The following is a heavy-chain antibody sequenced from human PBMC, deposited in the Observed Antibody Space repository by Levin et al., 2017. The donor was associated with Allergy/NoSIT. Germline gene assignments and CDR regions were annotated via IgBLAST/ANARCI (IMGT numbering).Heavy chain of an antibody. V-gene: IGHV3-13*01. Sequence: PGGSLRLSCAASGFTFSSYDMHWVRQATGKGLEWVSAIGTAGDTYYPGSVKGRFTISRENAKNSLYLQMNSLRAGDTAVYYCARESYSYGYYYGMDVWGQGTTVTVSS. CDR1: GFTFSSYD. CDR2: IGTAGDT. CDR3: ARESYSYGYYYGMDV. J-gene: IGHJ6*02. D-gene: IGHD5-18*01.